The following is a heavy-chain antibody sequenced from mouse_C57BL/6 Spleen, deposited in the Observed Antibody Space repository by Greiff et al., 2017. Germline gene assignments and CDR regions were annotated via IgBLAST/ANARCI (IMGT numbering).Heavy chain of an antibody. CDR3: AREGIYYDYDEIAMDY. CDR1: GYSITGGYY. Sequence: EVQRVESGPGLVKPSQSLSLSCSVTGYSITGGYYWNWIRQFPGNKLEWMGYISYDGSNNYNPSFKNRISITRDTSKNQFFLKLNSVTTEDTATYYCAREGIYYDYDEIAMDYWGQGTSVTVSS. CDR2: ISYDGSN. V-gene: IGHV3-6*01. D-gene: IGHD2-4*01. J-gene: IGHJ4*01.